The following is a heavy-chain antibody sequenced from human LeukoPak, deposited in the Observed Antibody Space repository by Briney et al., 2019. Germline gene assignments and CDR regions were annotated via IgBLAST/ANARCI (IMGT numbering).Heavy chain of an antibody. Sequence: SETLSLTCTVSGGSISSSSDFWGWIRQPPGKGLEWIGSIYYTGSTDYNPSLKSRVTISVDTSKNQFSLKLSSVTAADTAVYYCARDRAVLDYYYGMDVWGQGTTVTVSS. CDR3: ARDRAVLDYYYGMDV. CDR2: IYYTGST. J-gene: IGHJ6*02. CDR1: GGSISSSSDF. V-gene: IGHV4-39*07. D-gene: IGHD6-19*01.